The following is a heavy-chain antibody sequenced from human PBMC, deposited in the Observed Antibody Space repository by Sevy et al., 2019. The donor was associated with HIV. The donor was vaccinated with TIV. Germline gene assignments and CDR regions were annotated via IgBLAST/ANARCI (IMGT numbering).Heavy chain of an antibody. CDR1: GLAFSDYY. CDR3: ARDPFHSLRGCF. J-gene: IGHJ4*02. D-gene: IGHD2-15*01. Sequence: GGSLRLSCAASGLAFSDYYMSWIRQAPGKGLEWVSYISSSGATIYYADSVKGRFTISRDNAKNSLYLQMNSLRVDDTAVYYCARDPFHSLRGCFWGQGTLVTVSS. CDR2: ISSSGATI. V-gene: IGHV3-11*01.